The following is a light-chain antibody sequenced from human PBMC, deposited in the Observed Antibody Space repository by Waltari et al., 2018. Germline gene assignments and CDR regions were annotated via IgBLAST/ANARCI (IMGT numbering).Light chain of an antibody. J-gene: IGKJ3*01. CDR2: GAS. CDR1: QSVSSSY. CDR3: QKYGSSPLFT. Sequence: DIVLTQSPGTLSLSPRERATLSCRARQSVSSSYLAWYQQKPGQAPRLLIDGASSRATGIPDRFSGGGSGTDFTLNISRLEPEDFAVYYCQKYGSSPLFTFGPGTKVDI. V-gene: IGKV3-20*01.